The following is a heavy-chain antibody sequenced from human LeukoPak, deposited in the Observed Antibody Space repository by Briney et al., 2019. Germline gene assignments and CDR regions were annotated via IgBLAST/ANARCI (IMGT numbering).Heavy chain of an antibody. CDR1: AYSLTDHY. Sequence: ASVKVSCKASAYSLTDHYVHWVRQAPGEGLEWMGWISPSTGGTIYAQKFQGRVTMTRDTSIITAYMELSKLRSDDTAFYYCAREVGSGTFDIWGQGTMVTVSS. CDR3: AREVGSGTFDI. V-gene: IGHV1-2*02. J-gene: IGHJ3*02. D-gene: IGHD6-25*01. CDR2: ISPSTGGT.